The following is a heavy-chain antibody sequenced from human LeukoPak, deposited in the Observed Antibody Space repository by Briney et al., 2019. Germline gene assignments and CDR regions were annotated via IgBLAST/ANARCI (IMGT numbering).Heavy chain of an antibody. CDR3: AKDRDYDGYFDY. Sequence: GGSLGLSCAASGFTFSSYAMSWVRQVSGKGLEWVSVISGSGGSTYYADSVKGRFTISRDNSKNTLYLHMNSLRAEDTAVYYCAKDRDYDGYFDYWGQGTLVAVSS. J-gene: IGHJ4*02. CDR1: GFTFSSYA. CDR2: ISGSGGST. V-gene: IGHV3-23*01. D-gene: IGHD3-22*01.